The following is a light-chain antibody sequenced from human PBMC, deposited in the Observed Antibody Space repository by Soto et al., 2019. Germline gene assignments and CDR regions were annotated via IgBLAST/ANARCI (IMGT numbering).Light chain of an antibody. V-gene: IGKV3-20*01. Sequence: EVVLSQSPGTLSLSPGERDTLPCRASQSVSSSYLAWYQQKPGQAPRLLIYGASSRATSIPARFSGSGSGTDFTLTISSLQPEDFATYYCQQSYSIPWTFGQGTKV. J-gene: IGKJ1*01. CDR2: GAS. CDR3: QQSYSIPWT. CDR1: QSVSSSY.